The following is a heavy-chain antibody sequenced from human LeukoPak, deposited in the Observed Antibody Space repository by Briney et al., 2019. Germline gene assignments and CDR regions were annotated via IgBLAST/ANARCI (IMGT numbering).Heavy chain of an antibody. Sequence: GGSLRLSCAASGFTFSDYYMSWIRQAPGKGLEWVSYISSSGSTIYYADSVKGRFTISRDNAKNSLYLQMNSLRAEDTAVYYCAGPVEYDFWSGPLDYWGQGTLVTVSS. CDR1: GFTFSDYY. J-gene: IGHJ4*02. V-gene: IGHV3-11*01. CDR2: ISSSGSTI. CDR3: AGPVEYDFWSGPLDY. D-gene: IGHD3-3*01.